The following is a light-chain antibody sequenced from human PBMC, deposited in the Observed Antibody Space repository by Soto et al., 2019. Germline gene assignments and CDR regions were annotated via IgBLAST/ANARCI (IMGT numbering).Light chain of an antibody. CDR1: SSDVGGHNS. J-gene: IGLJ2*01. V-gene: IGLV2-14*01. CDR3: SSYAGSNNLV. CDR2: DVS. Sequence: QSVLTQPASVSGSPGQSITISCTGTSSDVGGHNSVAWYQHNPGKAPKLMIYDVSNRPSGVSSRFSGSKSGSTASLTISELQAEDEADYYCSSYAGSNNLVFGGGTKLTVL.